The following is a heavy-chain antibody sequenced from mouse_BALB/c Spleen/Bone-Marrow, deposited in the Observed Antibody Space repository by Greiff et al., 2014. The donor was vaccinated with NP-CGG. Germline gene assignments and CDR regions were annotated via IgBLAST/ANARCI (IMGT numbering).Heavy chain of an antibody. CDR2: INPGSGGT. CDR1: GYAFTNYL. CDR3: ARRDGNYAWFAY. V-gene: IGHV1-54*03. J-gene: IGHJ3*01. D-gene: IGHD2-1*01. Sequence: SGAELVRPGTSVKVSCKAPGYAFTNYLIEWVKQRPGQGLEWIGVINPGSGGTNYNEKFKGKATLTADKSSSTAYMQLSSLTSDDSAVYFCARRDGNYAWFAYWGQGTLVTVSA.